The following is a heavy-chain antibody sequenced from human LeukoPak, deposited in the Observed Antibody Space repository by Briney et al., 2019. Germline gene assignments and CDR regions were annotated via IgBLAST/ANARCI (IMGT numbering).Heavy chain of an antibody. Sequence: SETLSLTCTVSGGYISSYYWSWIRPPAGKGLEWIAYISYSGTIKYNPSLQSRVIISVDTSKNHFSLKLSSVTTADTAVYYCARGGYYYLDVWGKGTTVTVSS. J-gene: IGHJ6*03. CDR1: GGYISSYY. CDR3: ARGGYYYLDV. V-gene: IGHV4-59*01. CDR2: ISYSGTI.